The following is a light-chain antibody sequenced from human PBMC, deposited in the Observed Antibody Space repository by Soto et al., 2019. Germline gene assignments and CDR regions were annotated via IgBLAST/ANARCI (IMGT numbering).Light chain of an antibody. V-gene: IGLV2-23*01. J-gene: IGLJ1*01. Sequence: QSALTQPASVSGSPGQSITISCTGSNSDVGSNNFVSWFQQHPGKAPKLMIFADSKRPSGISDRVSGSRSGSTASLTISGLQADDEADYYCCSSVGNSDYVFGTGTKLTVL. CDR2: ADS. CDR1: NSDVGSNNF. CDR3: CSSVGNSDYV.